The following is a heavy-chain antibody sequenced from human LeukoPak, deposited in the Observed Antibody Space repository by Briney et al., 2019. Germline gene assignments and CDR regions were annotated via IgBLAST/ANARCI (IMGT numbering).Heavy chain of an antibody. CDR2: ISSSGSTI. Sequence: GGSLRLSCAASGFTFSDYYMSWIRQAPGKGLEWVSYISSSGSTIYYADSVKGRFTISRDNSKNTLYLQMNSLRAEDTAVYYCAKVLLPGIAAAGPYGMDVWGQGTTVTVSS. D-gene: IGHD6-13*01. CDR3: AKVLLPGIAAAGPYGMDV. V-gene: IGHV3-11*01. CDR1: GFTFSDYY. J-gene: IGHJ6*02.